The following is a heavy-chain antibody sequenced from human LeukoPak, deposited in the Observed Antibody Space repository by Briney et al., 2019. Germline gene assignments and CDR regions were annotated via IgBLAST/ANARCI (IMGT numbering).Heavy chain of an antibody. D-gene: IGHD3-9*01. CDR3: ARDRLYDILTGYLYYYYYMDV. CDR2: ISAYNGNT. V-gene: IGHV1-18*01. Sequence: ASVKVSCKASGYTFTSYGISWVRQAPGQGLEWMGWISAYNGNTNYAQKLQGRVTMTTDTSTSTAYMELRSLRSDDTAVYYCARDRLYDILTGYLYYYYYMDVWGKGTTVTVSS. CDR1: GYTFTSYG. J-gene: IGHJ6*03.